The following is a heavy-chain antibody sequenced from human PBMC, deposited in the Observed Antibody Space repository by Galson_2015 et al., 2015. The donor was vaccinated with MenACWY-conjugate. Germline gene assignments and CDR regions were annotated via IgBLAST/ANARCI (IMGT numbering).Heavy chain of an antibody. CDR3: AGHRGIQLSDFDY. V-gene: IGHV4-39*01. CDR1: SGSISSSNYY. Sequence: SETLSLTCTVSSGSISSSNYYWGWIRQPPGKGLEWIGSIYYSGSTYNNPSLKSRVTISVDASKNQFSLKLTSVTAADTAVYYCAGHRGIQLSDFDYWGQGTLVSVAS. CDR2: IYYSGST. J-gene: IGHJ4*02. D-gene: IGHD5-18*01.